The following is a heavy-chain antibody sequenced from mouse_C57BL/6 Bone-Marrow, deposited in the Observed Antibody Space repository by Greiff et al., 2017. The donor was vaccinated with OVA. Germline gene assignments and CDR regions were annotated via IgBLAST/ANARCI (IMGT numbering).Heavy chain of an antibody. J-gene: IGHJ1*03. CDR1: GYTFTSYW. Sequence: VQLQQPGAELVRPGPSVKLSCKASGYTFTSYWMHWVKQRPGQGLEWIGVIDPSDSYTNYNQKFKGKATLTVDTSSSTAYMQLSSLTSEDSAVYYCARWLLWPRYFDVWGTGTTVTVSS. CDR2: IDPSDSYT. D-gene: IGHD2-1*01. CDR3: ARWLLWPRYFDV. V-gene: IGHV1-59*01.